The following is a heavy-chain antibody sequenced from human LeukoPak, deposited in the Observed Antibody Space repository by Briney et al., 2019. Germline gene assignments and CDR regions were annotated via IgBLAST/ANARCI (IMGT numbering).Heavy chain of an antibody. Sequence: SETLSLTCTVSGGSISSYYWSWIRQPAGSGLEWIGRIYTSGTTDYNPSLRTRVTISVDASRNQFSLNLSSVTAADTAVYYCARWSGSVTARNYYYYMDVWGEGTTVTVSS. V-gene: IGHV4-4*07. D-gene: IGHD6-6*01. CDR2: IYTSGTT. CDR3: ARWSGSVTARNYYYYMDV. J-gene: IGHJ6*03. CDR1: GGSISSYY.